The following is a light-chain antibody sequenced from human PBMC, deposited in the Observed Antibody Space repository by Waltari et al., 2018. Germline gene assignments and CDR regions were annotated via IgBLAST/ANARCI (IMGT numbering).Light chain of an antibody. Sequence: DIQMTQSPSSLSASVGDRVTITCRASQGINNYLSWYRQKPGKAPKRLIYSASHLESGVPSRFSGSGSGTDYTLTISSLQPEDISTYYCQQYDHFPLTFGGGTKVEIK. CDR2: SAS. CDR3: QQYDHFPLT. J-gene: IGKJ4*01. V-gene: IGKV1-33*01. CDR1: QGINNY.